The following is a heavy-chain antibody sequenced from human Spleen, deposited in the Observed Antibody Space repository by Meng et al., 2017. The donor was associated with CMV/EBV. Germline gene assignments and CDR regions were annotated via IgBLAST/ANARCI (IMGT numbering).Heavy chain of an antibody. D-gene: IGHD3-9*01. J-gene: IGHJ4*02. CDR3: ARDLDYDILTGYLDY. CDR2: ISYDGSNK. CDR1: GFTFSSYA. V-gene: IGHV3-30-3*01. Sequence: QVQLVESGGGVVQPGRALILPCAVSGFTFSSYAMHWVRQAPGKGLEWVAVISYDGSNKYYADSVKGRFTISRDNSKNTLYLQMNSLRAEDTAVYYCARDLDYDILTGYLDYWGQGTLVTVSS.